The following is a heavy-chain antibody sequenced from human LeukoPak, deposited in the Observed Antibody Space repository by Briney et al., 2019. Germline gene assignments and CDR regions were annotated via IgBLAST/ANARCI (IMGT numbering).Heavy chain of an antibody. CDR1: GFIFSDSY. CDR3: ARGKSGFCGGGSCRHYFDS. V-gene: IGHV3-11*01. Sequence: GGSLRLSCAASGFIFSDSYMTWIRQAPGKGLEWVSYIGSSDSSIYYADSVKGRFTISRDNAENSLYLQMNSLRAEDTAVYYCARGKSGFCGGGSCRHYFDSWGQGTLVTVSS. J-gene: IGHJ4*02. CDR2: IGSSDSSI. D-gene: IGHD2-15*01.